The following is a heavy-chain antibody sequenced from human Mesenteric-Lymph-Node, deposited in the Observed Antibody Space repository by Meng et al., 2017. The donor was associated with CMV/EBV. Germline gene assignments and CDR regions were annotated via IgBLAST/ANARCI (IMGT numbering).Heavy chain of an antibody. Sequence: GESLKISCAASGFTFRIYTMHWVRQAPGKGLEWVAVISSDGSEKSCVDTVKDRFTISRDNSKSILYLQLTSLRPDDTAVYFCARDPDDYDSTAYAPLRYGMDVWGQGTTVTVSS. CDR1: GFTFRIYT. CDR2: ISSDGSEK. D-gene: IGHD3-22*01. V-gene: IGHV3-30*04. CDR3: ARDPDDYDSTAYAPLRYGMDV. J-gene: IGHJ6*02.